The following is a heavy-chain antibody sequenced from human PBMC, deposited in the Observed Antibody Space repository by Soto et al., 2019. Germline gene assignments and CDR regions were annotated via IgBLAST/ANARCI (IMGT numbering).Heavy chain of an antibody. V-gene: IGHV1-69*01. CDR2: IIPILRSA. Sequence: VQLVQSGAEVKKPGSSVKVSCNASGGIFSSYAFSWVRQAPGQGLEWMGGIIPILRSADYAQRFQGRVTITADESTRTVYMELSRLRSEDTAVYYCARDHLGRGWYGFMDSWGQGTPVIVSS. D-gene: IGHD6-19*01. J-gene: IGHJ4*02. CDR1: GGIFSSYA. CDR3: ARDHLGRGWYGFMDS.